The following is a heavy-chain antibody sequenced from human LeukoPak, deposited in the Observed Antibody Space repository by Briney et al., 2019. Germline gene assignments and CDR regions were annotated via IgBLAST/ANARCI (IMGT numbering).Heavy chain of an antibody. CDR1: GLTFNNYA. CDR3: ATGYSDSLRSPLDS. D-gene: IGHD3-22*01. J-gene: IGHJ5*01. Sequence: PGGSLRLSCAASGLTFNNYALTWIRQAPGKGLEWVSSISGRGGNTYYADSVKGRFTISRHDSKNTLFLQMNSLRAEDTAVYYCATGYSDSLRSPLDSWGQGTLVTVSS. CDR2: ISGRGGNT. V-gene: IGHV3-23*01.